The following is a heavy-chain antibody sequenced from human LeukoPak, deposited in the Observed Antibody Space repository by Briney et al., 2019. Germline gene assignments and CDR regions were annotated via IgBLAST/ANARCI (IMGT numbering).Heavy chain of an antibody. J-gene: IGHJ4*02. CDR3: ARGTTMVRGVTFDY. V-gene: IGHV4-4*08. CDR1: GGSISSYY. D-gene: IGHD3-10*01. Sequence: SETLSLTCTVSGGSISSYYWSWIRQPPGKGLEWIGYIYTSESTNYNPSLNYNPSLKSRVTISIDTSKNQFSLKLSSVTAADTAVYYCARGTTMVRGVTFDYWGQGTLVTVSS. CDR2: IYTSESTNYNPSL.